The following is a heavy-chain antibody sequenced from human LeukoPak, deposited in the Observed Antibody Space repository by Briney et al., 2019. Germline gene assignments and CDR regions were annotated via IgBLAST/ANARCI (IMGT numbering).Heavy chain of an antibody. V-gene: IGHV1-18*04. CDR2: ISAYNGNT. J-gene: IGHJ3*02. CDR3: ARPRNDYGDYDSPDAFDI. D-gene: IGHD4-17*01. Sequence: GASVKVSCKASGYTFTGYYMHWVRQAPGQGLEWMGWISAYNGNTNYAQKLQGRVTMTTDTSTSTAYMELRSLRSDDTAVYYCARPRNDYGDYDSPDAFDIWGQGTMVTVSS. CDR1: GYTFTGYY.